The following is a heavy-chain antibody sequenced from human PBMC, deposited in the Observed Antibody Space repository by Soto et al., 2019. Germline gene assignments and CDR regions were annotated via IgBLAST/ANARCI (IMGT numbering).Heavy chain of an antibody. CDR2: IYYSGST. D-gene: IGHD7-27*01. J-gene: IGHJ4*02. CDR3: ARAVIWGFDY. Sequence: SETLSLTCTVSGGSISSYYWSWIRQPPGKGLEWIGYIYYSGSTNYNPSLKSRVTISVDTSKNQFSLKLSSVTAADTAVYYCARAVIWGFDYWGQGTLVTVSS. CDR1: GGSISSYY. V-gene: IGHV4-59*01.